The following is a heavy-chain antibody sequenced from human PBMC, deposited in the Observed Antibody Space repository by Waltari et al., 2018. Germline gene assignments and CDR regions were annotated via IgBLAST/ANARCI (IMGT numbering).Heavy chain of an antibody. CDR1: GGSISRGTYY. D-gene: IGHD3-10*01. Sequence: QMQLQESGPGLVKPSQTLSLTCTFSGGSISRGTYYWSWIQQPAGKGLEWIGRIYTSGSTNYNPSLKSRVTISVDTSKNQFSLKLSSVTAADTAVYYCARCPAGGSGSYYKVYYYGMDVWGQGTTVTVSS. CDR2: IYTSGST. V-gene: IGHV4-61*02. CDR3: ARCPAGGSGSYYKVYYYGMDV. J-gene: IGHJ6*02.